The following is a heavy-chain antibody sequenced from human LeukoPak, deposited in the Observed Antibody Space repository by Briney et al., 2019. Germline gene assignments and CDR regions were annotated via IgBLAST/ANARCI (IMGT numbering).Heavy chain of an antibody. Sequence: GGSLRLSCAASGVTFSSYAMSWVRQAPGKGLEWVSAISGSGGSTYYADSVKGRFTISRDNSKNTLYLQMNSLRAEDTAVYYCAKPLWFGELAVCFDYWGQGTLVTVSS. V-gene: IGHV3-23*01. D-gene: IGHD3-10*01. CDR1: GVTFSSYA. CDR3: AKPLWFGELAVCFDY. J-gene: IGHJ4*02. CDR2: ISGSGGST.